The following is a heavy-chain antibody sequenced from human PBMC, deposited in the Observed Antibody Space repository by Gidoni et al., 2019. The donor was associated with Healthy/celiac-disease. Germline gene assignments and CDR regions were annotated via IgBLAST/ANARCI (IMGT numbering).Heavy chain of an antibody. J-gene: IGHJ4*02. Sequence: EVQLVESGGGLVKPGGSVRLSCVASRSTFSSYSMNWVRQAPGKGLEWVSSISSSSSYIYHADSVKGRFTISRDNAKNSLYLQMNSLRAEDTAVYYCARAERKIGYFDYWGQGTLVTVSS. CDR3: ARAERKIGYFDY. CDR2: ISSSSSYI. V-gene: IGHV3-21*01. CDR1: RSTFSSYS. D-gene: IGHD1-1*01.